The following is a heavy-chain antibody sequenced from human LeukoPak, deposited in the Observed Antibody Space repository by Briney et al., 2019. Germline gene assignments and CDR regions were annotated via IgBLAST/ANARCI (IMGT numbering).Heavy chain of an antibody. D-gene: IGHD3-16*01. CDR3: ARHGSYYYYMDV. Sequence: PSETLSLTCTVSGGSISSSSNYWGWIRQPPGKGLEWIGTIYCSGSTYYNPSLKSRVTISVDTSKLQSSLMLTSVPAADTAVYYCARHGSYYYYMDVWGKGTTVTVSS. CDR1: GGSISSSSNY. V-gene: IGHV4-39*01. CDR2: IYCSGST. J-gene: IGHJ6*03.